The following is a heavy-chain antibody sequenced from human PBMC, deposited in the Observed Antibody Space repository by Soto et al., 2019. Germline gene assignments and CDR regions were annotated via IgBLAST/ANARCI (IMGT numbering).Heavy chain of an antibody. CDR1: GGSVNSGNYY. Sequence: QVQLQQWGAGLLKPSETLSLTCAVFGGSVNSGNYYWSWIRQPPGKGLEWIGEMSHSGGTHFNPCLKTRVTISVDTSKNQFSLKMSSVTAADTALYYCARVERGTATTVVDDFDIWGPGTMVTVSS. J-gene: IGHJ3*02. CDR2: MSHSGGT. CDR3: ARVERGTATTVVDDFDI. V-gene: IGHV4-34*01. D-gene: IGHD1-1*01.